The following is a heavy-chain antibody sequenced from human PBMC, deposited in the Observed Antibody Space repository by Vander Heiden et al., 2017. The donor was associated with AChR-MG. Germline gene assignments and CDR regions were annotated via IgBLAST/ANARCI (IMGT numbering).Heavy chain of an antibody. J-gene: IGHJ4*02. CDR1: AFTSSRYG. V-gene: IGHV3-33*01. CDR3: ARGAVGTRKSATLFDY. CDR2: IWSDGNNK. Sequence: QEQLVESGGGVVQPGRYLRLSCAASAFTSSRYGMHWVRQAPGKGLEWVAAIWSDGNNKYYGDAVKGRFTISRDNSKDTLYLEMNNLRNEDTAVYYCARGAVGTRKSATLFDYWGRGNLVAVSS. D-gene: IGHD7-27*01.